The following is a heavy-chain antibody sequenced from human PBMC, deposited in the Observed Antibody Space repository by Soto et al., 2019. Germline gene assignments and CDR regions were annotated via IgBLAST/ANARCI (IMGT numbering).Heavy chain of an antibody. CDR2: INHSGST. J-gene: IGHJ4*02. Sequence: SETLSLTCTVSGGSISSYYWSWIRQPPGKGLEWIGEINHSGSTNYNPSLKSRVTISVDTSKNQFSLKLNSMTAADTAVYYCARHNYGSGSTYFDYWGQGTLVTVSS. V-gene: IGHV4-34*01. D-gene: IGHD3-10*01. CDR1: GGSISSYY. CDR3: ARHNYGSGSTYFDY.